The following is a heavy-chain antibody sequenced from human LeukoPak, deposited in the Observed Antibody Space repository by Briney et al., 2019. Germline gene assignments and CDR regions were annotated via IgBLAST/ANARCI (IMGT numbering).Heavy chain of an antibody. J-gene: IGHJ5*02. Sequence: ASVKVSCKASGYTLTGYYMHWVRQAPGQPLEWMGWIYTNRGGTKCAQKFQGRLTMTRDTFISTAYMELSRLRSDATAVYYCARDIVVVPAAIPAWGQGTLVTVSS. CDR1: GYTLTGYY. D-gene: IGHD2-2*02. CDR3: ARDIVVVPAAIPA. CDR2: IYTNRGGT. V-gene: IGHV1-2*02.